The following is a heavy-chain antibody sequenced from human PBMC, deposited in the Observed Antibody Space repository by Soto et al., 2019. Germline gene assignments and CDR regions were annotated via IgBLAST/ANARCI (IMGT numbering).Heavy chain of an antibody. CDR3: ARDSYCSGGSCPTNYYYYGMDV. D-gene: IGHD2-15*01. V-gene: IGHV1-18*04. J-gene: IGHJ6*02. CDR2: ISAYNGNT. CDR1: GYTFTSYG. Sequence: ASVKVSCKASGYTFTSYGISWVRQAPGQGLEWMGWISAYNGNTNYAQKLQGRVTMTTDTSTSTAYMELRSLRSDDTAVYYCARDSYCSGGSCPTNYYYYGMDVWGQGTTVTVSS.